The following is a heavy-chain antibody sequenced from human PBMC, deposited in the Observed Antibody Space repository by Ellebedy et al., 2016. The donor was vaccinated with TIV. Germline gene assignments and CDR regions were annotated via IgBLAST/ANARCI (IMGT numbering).Heavy chain of an antibody. Sequence: SETLSLXXAVYGGSFSGYYWSWIRQPPGKGLEWIGEINHSGSTKYNPSLKSRVTISVDTSKNQFSLKLSSVTAADRAVYYCARGALTVTTKRLYFDSWGQGTLVTVSS. CDR3: ARGALTVTTKRLYFDS. V-gene: IGHV4-34*01. J-gene: IGHJ4*02. CDR1: GGSFSGYY. CDR2: INHSGST. D-gene: IGHD4-17*01.